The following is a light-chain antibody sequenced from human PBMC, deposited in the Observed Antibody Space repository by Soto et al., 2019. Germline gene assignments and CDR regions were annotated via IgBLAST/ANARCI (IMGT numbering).Light chain of an antibody. J-gene: IGLJ2*01. Sequence: QSVLTQPASVSGSPGQSITISCTGTSSDVGSYNLVSWYQQHPRKAPKLMIYEGSKRPSGVSNRFSGSNSGNTASLTISGLQAEDEADYYCCSYAGSSTVVLGGGTKLTVL. CDR2: EGS. CDR1: SSDVGSYNL. CDR3: CSYAGSSTVV. V-gene: IGLV2-23*01.